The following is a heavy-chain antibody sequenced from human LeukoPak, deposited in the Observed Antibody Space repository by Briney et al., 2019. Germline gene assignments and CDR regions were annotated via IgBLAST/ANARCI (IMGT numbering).Heavy chain of an antibody. CDR3: ARHTGSSWYLESYNWFDP. D-gene: IGHD6-13*01. J-gene: IGHJ5*02. V-gene: IGHV4-59*08. CDR1: GGSISSYY. Sequence: SETLSLTCTVSGGSISSYYWSWIRQPPGKGLEWIGYIYYSGSTNYNPSLKSRVTISVDTSKNQFSLKLSSVTAADTAVYYCARHTGSSWYLESYNWFDPWGQGTLVTVSS. CDR2: IYYSGST.